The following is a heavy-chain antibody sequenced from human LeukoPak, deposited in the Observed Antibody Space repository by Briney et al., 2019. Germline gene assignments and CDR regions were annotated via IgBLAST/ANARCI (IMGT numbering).Heavy chain of an antibody. CDR1: GFTFSNYM. Sequence: GGSLRLSCAASGFTFSNYMMHWVRQAPGKGLVWVSRIKSDGITITYADSVKGRFTISRDNAKNTLYLQMNSLRAEDTAVYYCARHTPLGLWGQGTLVTVSS. J-gene: IGHJ4*02. CDR2: IKSDGITI. D-gene: IGHD2-2*02. V-gene: IGHV3-74*01. CDR3: ARHTPLGL.